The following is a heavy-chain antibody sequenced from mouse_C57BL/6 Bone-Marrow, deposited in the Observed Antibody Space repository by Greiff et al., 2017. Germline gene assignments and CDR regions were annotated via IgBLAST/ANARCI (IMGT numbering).Heavy chain of an antibody. CDR1: GFTFSDYY. V-gene: IGHV5-16*01. CDR2: LNYDGSST. J-gene: IGHJ2*01. Sequence: EVKLVEPEGGLVQPGSSLNLSCTASGFTFSDYYMAWVRQGPEKGLEWVANLNYDGSSTYYLDSLKSRFIISGDNAKNILYLQMSSLKSEDTATYYCARDGGWDYFDYWGQGTTLTVSS. D-gene: IGHD3-3*01. CDR3: ARDGGWDYFDY.